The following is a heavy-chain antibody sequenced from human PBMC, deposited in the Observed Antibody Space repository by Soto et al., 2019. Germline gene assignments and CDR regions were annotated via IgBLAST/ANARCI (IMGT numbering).Heavy chain of an antibody. CDR1: GFTFSKYA. CDR2: ISANGGIT. CDR3: AKDKYTDTVRKVWFFDY. D-gene: IGHD2-2*02. V-gene: IGHV3-23*01. J-gene: IGHJ2*01. Sequence: EVQLLESGGGLVKPGGSLRLSCAASGFTFSKYAMSWVRLAPGKGLEWVSSISANGGITDYADSVKGRFTISRENFQNIWSLQMDRQRGADTALYFCAKDKYTDTVRKVWFFDYWGRGTLVTVSS.